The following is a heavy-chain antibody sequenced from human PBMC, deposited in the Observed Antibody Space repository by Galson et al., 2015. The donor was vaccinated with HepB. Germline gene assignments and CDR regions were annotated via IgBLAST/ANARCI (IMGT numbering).Heavy chain of an antibody. CDR2: IFPNSGGT. CDR3: ARGRSKWELLRDYFDY. V-gene: IGHV1-2*02. J-gene: IGHJ4*02. D-gene: IGHD1-26*01. Sequence: SVKVSCKASKYTFSDYYIHWVRQAPGQGLEWMGWIFPNSGGTTYAQVLQGRVTLTSDTSINTAYMYLSSLTSDDTAVYYCARGRSKWELLRDYFDYWGQGTLVTVSS. CDR1: KYTFSDYY.